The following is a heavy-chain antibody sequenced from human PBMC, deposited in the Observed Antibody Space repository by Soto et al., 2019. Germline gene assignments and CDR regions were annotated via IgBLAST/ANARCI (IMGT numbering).Heavy chain of an antibody. V-gene: IGHV3-23*01. CDR1: VFTFSSYA. CDR3: AKWHTYNYDSLAFSGFDC. J-gene: IGHJ5*01. CDR2: ISGGDGSP. Sequence: GALRVSCVAPVFTFSSYAMTWVRQAPGKGLEWVSAISGGDGSPSYADSVKGRFTISRDNSKNTLYLHMNSLRADDTAAYYCAKWHTYNYDSLAFSGFDCWGQGTQVTVS. D-gene: IGHD3-16*01.